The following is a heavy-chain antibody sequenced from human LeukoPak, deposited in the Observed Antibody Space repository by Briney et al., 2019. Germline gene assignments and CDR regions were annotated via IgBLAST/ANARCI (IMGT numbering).Heavy chain of an antibody. CDR1: GVTFSRYA. CDR3: AKDVYNWNFYFDY. J-gene: IGHJ4*02. CDR2: ISASGYST. V-gene: IGHV3-23*01. Sequence: GGSLRLSCAASGVTFSRYAMSWVRQAPGKGLEWVSAISASGYSTYYADSVKGRFTISRDNSKKTLYLQMNSLRAEDTAIFYCAKDVYNWNFYFDYWGQGTLVTVSS. D-gene: IGHD1-7*01.